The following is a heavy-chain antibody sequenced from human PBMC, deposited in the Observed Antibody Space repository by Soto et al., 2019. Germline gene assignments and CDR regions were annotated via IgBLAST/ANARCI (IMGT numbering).Heavy chain of an antibody. CDR3: ARLVTGEAAGTFWFDP. Sequence: PSETLSLTCTVSGGSIHGYYWTRSRQAPGRELEWIGYMYYTGDTNYNPSLKSRVSISIDKSKNLFSLNLTSVTAADTAIYYCARLVTGEAAGTFWFDPWGQGTQVTVSS. CDR1: GGSIHGYY. J-gene: IGHJ5*02. D-gene: IGHD1-1*01. CDR2: MYYTGDT. V-gene: IGHV4-59*01.